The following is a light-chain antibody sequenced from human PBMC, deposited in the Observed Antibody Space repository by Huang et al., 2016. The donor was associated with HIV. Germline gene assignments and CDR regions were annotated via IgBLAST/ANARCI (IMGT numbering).Light chain of an antibody. V-gene: IGKV1-27*01. CDR2: SAS. Sequence: DIQMTQSPPSLSASQGVRVTLTCRASQDIGNYLAWFQQKPGGIPKLLIYSASTLQVGVPSRGSGRGSWTEFTLTITNLQPEDVATYYCQRYDIAPRAFGPGTKVDIK. J-gene: IGKJ1*01. CDR3: QRYDIAPRA. CDR1: QDIGNY.